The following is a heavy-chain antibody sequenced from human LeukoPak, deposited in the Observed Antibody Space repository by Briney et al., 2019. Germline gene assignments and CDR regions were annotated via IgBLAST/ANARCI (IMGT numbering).Heavy chain of an antibody. Sequence: ASETLSLTCTVSGGSISSYYWSWIRQPPGKGLEWIGYIYYSGSTNYNPSLKSQVTISVDTSKNQFSLKLSSATAADTAVYYCARDAYGSGSSGYYYYYMDVWGKGTTVTISS. D-gene: IGHD3-10*01. CDR1: GGSISSYY. CDR3: ARDAYGSGSSGYYYYYMDV. J-gene: IGHJ6*03. CDR2: IYYSGST. V-gene: IGHV4-59*01.